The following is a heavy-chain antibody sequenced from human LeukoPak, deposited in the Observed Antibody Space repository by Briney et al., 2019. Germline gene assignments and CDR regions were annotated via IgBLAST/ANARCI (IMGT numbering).Heavy chain of an antibody. CDR2: MSPNSGNT. J-gene: IGHJ5*01. CDR3: AKSPHLTVVTATLPVNFFDS. V-gene: IGHV1-8*02. D-gene: IGHD4-23*01. Sequence: ASVKVSCKASGYTFTNFDINWVRQATGQGLEWMGRMSPNSGNTVYAQKFQGRVTLTRNTSIGTAYMELSSLTSEDTAVYYCAKSPHLTVVTATLPVNFFDSWGQGTLVTVSS. CDR1: GYTFTNFD.